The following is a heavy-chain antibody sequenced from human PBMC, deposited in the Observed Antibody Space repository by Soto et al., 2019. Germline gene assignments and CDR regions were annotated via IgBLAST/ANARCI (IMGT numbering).Heavy chain of an antibody. V-gene: IGHV3-48*03. CDR1: GFTFSSYE. J-gene: IGHJ6*02. Sequence: PGGSLRLSCAASGFTFSSYEMNWVRQAPRKGLEWVSYISSSGSTIYYADSVKGRFTISRDNAKNSLYLQMNSLRAEDTAVYYCARDLVPAAISPNYYYGMDVWGQGTTVTVSS. D-gene: IGHD2-2*02. CDR2: ISSSGSTI. CDR3: ARDLVPAAISPNYYYGMDV.